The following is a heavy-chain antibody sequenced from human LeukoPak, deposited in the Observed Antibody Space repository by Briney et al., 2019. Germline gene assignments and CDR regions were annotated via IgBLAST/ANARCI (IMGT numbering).Heavy chain of an antibody. J-gene: IGHJ4*02. CDR3: ARTGDQEEYFDY. D-gene: IGHD7-27*01. V-gene: IGHV3-33*01. Sequence: PGRSLRLSCAASGFTFSSYGMHWVRQAPGKGLEWVAVIWYDGSNKYYADSVKGRFTISRDNSKNTLYLQMNSLRAEDTAVYYCARTGDQEEYFDYWGQGTLVTVSS. CDR1: GFTFSSYG. CDR2: IWYDGSNK.